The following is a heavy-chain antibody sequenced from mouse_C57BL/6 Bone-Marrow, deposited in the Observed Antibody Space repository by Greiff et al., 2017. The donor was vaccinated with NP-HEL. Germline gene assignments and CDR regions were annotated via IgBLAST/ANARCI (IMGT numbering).Heavy chain of an antibody. CDR2: IYPGDGDT. V-gene: IGHV1-82*01. CDR1: GYAFSSSW. CDR3: ARREGYYYGSSHWYYDV. J-gene: IGHJ1*03. Sequence: QVQLKESGPELVKPGASVKISCKASGYAFSSSWMNWVKQRPGKGLEWIGRIYPGDGDTNYNGKFKGKATLTADKSSSTAYMQLSSLTSEDSAVYFCARREGYYYGSSHWYYDVWGTGTTVTVSS. D-gene: IGHD1-1*01.